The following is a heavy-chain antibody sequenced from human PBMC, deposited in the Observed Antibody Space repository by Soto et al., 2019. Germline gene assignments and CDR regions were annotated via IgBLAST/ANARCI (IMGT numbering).Heavy chain of an antibody. V-gene: IGHV1-46*01. D-gene: IGHD2-21*02. Sequence: ASVKVSCKASGYTFTSYYMHWVRQAPGQGLEWMGIINPSGGSTSYAQKFQGRVTMTRDTSTSTVYMELSSLRSEDTAVYYCARGGYWTSLLFGAEAFDIWGQGTMVTVSS. CDR1: GYTFTSYY. CDR3: ARGGYWTSLLFGAEAFDI. J-gene: IGHJ3*02. CDR2: INPSGGST.